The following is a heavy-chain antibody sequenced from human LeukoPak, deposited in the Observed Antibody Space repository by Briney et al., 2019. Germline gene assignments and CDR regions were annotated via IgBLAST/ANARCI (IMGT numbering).Heavy chain of an antibody. V-gene: IGHV3-53*01. CDR2: IYSGGST. J-gene: IGHJ4*02. CDR1: GFTVSSNY. D-gene: IGHD2-21*01. Sequence: GGSLRLSCAASGFTVSSNYMSWVRQAPGKGLEWVSVIYSGGSTYYAAPVKGRFIISRDDSKNMLYLQMSSLKTEDTAVYYCMTDLTSLRCGGHCTFDYWGQGALVTVSS. CDR3: MTDLTSLRCGGHCTFDY.